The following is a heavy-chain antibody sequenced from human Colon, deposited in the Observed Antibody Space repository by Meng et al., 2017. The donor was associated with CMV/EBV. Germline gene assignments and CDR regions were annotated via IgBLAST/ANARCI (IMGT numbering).Heavy chain of an antibody. Sequence: GSLRLSCAVYGGSFSGYYWSWIRQPPGKGLEWIGEINHSGSTNYNPSLKSRDTISVDTSKNQYSMRLSSVTAADTAVYYCARVWGRGGLTNGLDVWGQGTTVTVSS. CDR3: ARVWGRGGLTNGLDV. D-gene: IGHD3-16*01. J-gene: IGHJ6*02. CDR2: INHSGST. CDR1: GGSFSGYY. V-gene: IGHV4-34*01.